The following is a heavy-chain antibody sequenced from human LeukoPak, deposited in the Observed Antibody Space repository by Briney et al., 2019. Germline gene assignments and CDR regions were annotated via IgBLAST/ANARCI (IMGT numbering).Heavy chain of an antibody. J-gene: IGHJ4*02. V-gene: IGHV5-51*01. CDR1: GYSFTNYW. CDR3: AHWEGIAASGTI. Sequence: GESLKISCKGSGYSFTNYWIGWVRQMPGKGLEWMGIIYPGDSDTRYSPSFQGQVTISADESISTAYLQWSSLKASDTAVYFCAHWEGIAASGTIWGQGTLVTVSS. D-gene: IGHD6-13*01. CDR2: IYPGDSDT.